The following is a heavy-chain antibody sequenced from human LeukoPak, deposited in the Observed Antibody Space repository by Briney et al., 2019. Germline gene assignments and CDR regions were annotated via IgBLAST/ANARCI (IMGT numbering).Heavy chain of an antibody. CDR1: GYTFTSYD. J-gene: IGHJ3*02. V-gene: IGHV1-8*01. D-gene: IGHD6-13*01. CDR3: ASYSSRSLHGAFDI. CDR2: MNPNSGNT. Sequence: ASVKVSCKASGYTFTSYDINWVRQATGQGLEWMGWMNPNSGNTGYAQKFQGRVTMTRNTSISTAYMELSSLRSEDTAVYYCASYSSRSLHGAFDIWGQGTMVTVSS.